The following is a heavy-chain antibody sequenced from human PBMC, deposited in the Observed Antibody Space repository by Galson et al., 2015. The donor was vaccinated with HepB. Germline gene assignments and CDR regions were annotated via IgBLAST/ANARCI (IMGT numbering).Heavy chain of an antibody. CDR1: GFTFSSYA. CDR2: ISYDGSNK. Sequence: SLRLSCAASGFTFSSYAMHWVRQAPGKGLEWVAVISYDGSNKYYADSVKGRFTISRDNAKNSLYLQMNSLRAEDTAVYYCARDFPSGSYYYYGMDVWGQGTTVTVSS. J-gene: IGHJ6*02. D-gene: IGHD1-26*01. V-gene: IGHV3-30-3*01. CDR3: ARDFPSGSYYYYGMDV.